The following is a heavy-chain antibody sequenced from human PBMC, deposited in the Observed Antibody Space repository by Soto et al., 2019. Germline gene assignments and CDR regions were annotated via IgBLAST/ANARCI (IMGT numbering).Heavy chain of an antibody. D-gene: IGHD6-6*01. CDR1: GGTFSSYA. CDR3: ARDHIAARPVYYYVMDV. Sequence: SVKVSCKASGGTFSSYAISWVRQAPGQGLEWMGGIIPIFGTANYAQKFQGRVTITADKSTSTAYMELSSLRSEDTAVYYCARDHIAARPVYYYVMDVWGQGTTVTVSS. J-gene: IGHJ6*02. V-gene: IGHV1-69*06. CDR2: IIPIFGTA.